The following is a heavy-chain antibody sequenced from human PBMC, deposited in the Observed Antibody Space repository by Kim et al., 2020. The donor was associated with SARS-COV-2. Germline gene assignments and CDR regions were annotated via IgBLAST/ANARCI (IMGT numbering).Heavy chain of an antibody. CDR2: TSAYNDNT. V-gene: IGHV1-18*04. Sequence: ASVKVSCKASGYTFTGYGVTWVRQAPGQGLEWMGWTSAYNDNTNYAQKVQERVTMTTDTSTRTAYMELRSLRSDDTAVYYCARDRTGSYYVDYWGQGTLVTVSS. J-gene: IGHJ4*02. CDR1: GYTFTGYG. CDR3: ARDRTGSYYVDY. D-gene: IGHD1-26*01.